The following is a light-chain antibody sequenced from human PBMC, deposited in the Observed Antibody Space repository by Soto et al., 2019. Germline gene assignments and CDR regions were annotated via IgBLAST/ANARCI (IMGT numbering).Light chain of an antibody. V-gene: IGLV2-14*01. J-gene: IGLJ1*01. Sequence: QSALTQPASVSGSPGQSITISCTGTSSDVGGYKYVSWYQQYSGKALKLIIYEVSNRPSGVSNRFSGSKSGNTASLTISGLQAEDEGDYYCSSYTSSSTPYVFGNGTKLTVL. CDR1: SSDVGGYKY. CDR3: SSYTSSSTPYV. CDR2: EVS.